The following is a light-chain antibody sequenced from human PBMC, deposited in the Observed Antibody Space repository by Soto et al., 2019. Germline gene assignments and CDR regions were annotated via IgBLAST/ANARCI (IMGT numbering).Light chain of an antibody. CDR1: QSVSSSY. V-gene: IGKV3D-20*02. J-gene: IGKJ5*01. Sequence: EIVLTQSPDTLSLSPGERATLSCRASQSVSSSYLAWYQQKPGQAPRLPIYGASSRATGIPDRFSGSGSGTDFTLTISSLEPEDFAVYYCQQRYRWPPITFGQGTRLEIK. CDR3: QQRYRWPPIT. CDR2: GAS.